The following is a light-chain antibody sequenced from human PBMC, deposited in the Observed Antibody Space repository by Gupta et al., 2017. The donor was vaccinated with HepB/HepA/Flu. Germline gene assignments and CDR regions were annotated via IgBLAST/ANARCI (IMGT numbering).Light chain of an antibody. J-gene: IGLJ3*02. Sequence: SPQLTPDPAVSVALGQTVRITCQGDSLRSYYASWYQQKPGQAPVLVIYGKNNRPSGIPDRFSGSSSGNTASLTITGAQAEDEADYYCNSRDSSGNHLVFGGGTKLTVL. CDR2: GKN. CDR3: NSRDSSGNHLV. V-gene: IGLV3-19*01. CDR1: SLRSYY.